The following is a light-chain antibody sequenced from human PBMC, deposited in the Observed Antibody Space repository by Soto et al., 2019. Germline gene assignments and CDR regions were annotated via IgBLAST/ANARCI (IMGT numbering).Light chain of an antibody. V-gene: IGKV1-12*01. CDR2: AAS. CDR1: QDISNY. CDR3: QQANTFPIT. Sequence: DIRMTQSPSSLSASVGDRVTITCQASQDISNYLNWYQKKPGKAPRLLIYAASNLQSGVPSRFSGSGSGTDFTLTISSLQPEDSASYYCQQANTFPITFGQGTRLEIK. J-gene: IGKJ5*01.